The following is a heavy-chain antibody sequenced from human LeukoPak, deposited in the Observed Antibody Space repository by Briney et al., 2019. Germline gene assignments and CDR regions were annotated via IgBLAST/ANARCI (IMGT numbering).Heavy chain of an antibody. D-gene: IGHD3-9*01. CDR3: ARGTDYDILTGYYPFDY. Sequence: ASVKVSCKASGGTFSSYAISWVRQAPGQGLEWMGWISAYNGNTNYAQKLQGRVTMTTDTSTSTAYMELRSLRSDDTAVYYCARGTDYDILTGYYPFDYWGQGTLVTVSS. V-gene: IGHV1-18*01. J-gene: IGHJ4*02. CDR2: ISAYNGNT. CDR1: GGTFSSYA.